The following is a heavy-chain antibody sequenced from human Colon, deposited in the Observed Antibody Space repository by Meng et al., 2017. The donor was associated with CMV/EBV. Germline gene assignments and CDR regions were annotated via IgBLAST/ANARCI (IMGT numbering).Heavy chain of an antibody. CDR2: ITGTGNNI. CDR3: AKYQPSFDY. Sequence: GESLKISCAATGFTFSIYAMCWVRQAPGKGLEWVSSITGTGNNIYYADSVRGRFIISRDNSKNTLYLQMNSLRAEDTAVYYCAKYQPSFDYWGQGTRVTVSS. J-gene: IGHJ4*02. CDR1: GFTFSIYA. V-gene: IGHV3-23*01.